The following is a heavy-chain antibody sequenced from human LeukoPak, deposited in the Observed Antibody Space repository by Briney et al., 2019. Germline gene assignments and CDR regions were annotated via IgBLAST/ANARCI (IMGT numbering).Heavy chain of an antibody. J-gene: IGHJ4*02. D-gene: IGHD5-18*01. CDR1: GGSISSYY. CDR3: ARDVGGIQLL. V-gene: IGHV4-59*01. Sequence: SETLSLTCTVSGGSISSYYWSWIRQPPGKGLEWIGYIYYSGSTNYNPSLKSRVTISVDTSKNQFSPKLSSVTAADTAVYYCARDVGGIQLLWGQGTLVTVSS. CDR2: IYYSGST.